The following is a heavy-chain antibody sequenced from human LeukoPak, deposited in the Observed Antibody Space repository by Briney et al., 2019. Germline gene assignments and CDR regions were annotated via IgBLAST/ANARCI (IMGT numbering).Heavy chain of an antibody. CDR1: GYTFTSYD. Sequence: ASVKVSCKAPGYTFTSYDINWVRQATGQGLEWMGWMNPNSGNTGYAQKFQGRVAMTRNTSISTAYMELSSLRSEDTAVYYCARGPTYDFWSGNYYYYGMDVWGQGTTVTVSS. CDR2: MNPNSGNT. CDR3: ARGPTYDFWSGNYYYYGMDV. J-gene: IGHJ6*02. V-gene: IGHV1-8*01. D-gene: IGHD3-3*01.